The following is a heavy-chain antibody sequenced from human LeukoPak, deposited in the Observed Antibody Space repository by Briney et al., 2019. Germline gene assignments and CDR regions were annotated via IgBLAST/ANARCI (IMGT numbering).Heavy chain of an antibody. D-gene: IGHD2-2*02. J-gene: IGHJ4*02. CDR1: GGSFSGYY. V-gene: IGHV4-34*01. CDR2: INHSGST. CDR3: ARAVHIVVVPAAIGARRYYFDY. Sequence: SETLSLTCAVYGGSFSGYYWSWIRQPPGKGLEWIGEINHSGSTNYNPSLKSRVTISVDTSKNQFSLKLSSVTAADTAVYYCARAVHIVVVPAAIGARRYYFDYWGQGTLVTVSS.